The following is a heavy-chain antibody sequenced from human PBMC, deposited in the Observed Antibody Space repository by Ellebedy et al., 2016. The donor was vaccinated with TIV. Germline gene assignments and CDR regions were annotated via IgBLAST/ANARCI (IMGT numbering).Heavy chain of an antibody. CDR1: GYSFTSYW. CDR3: ARRKGTTVVTNDAFDI. CDR2: IYPGDSDT. V-gene: IGHV5-51*01. D-gene: IGHD4-23*01. J-gene: IGHJ3*02. Sequence: GESLKISCKGSGYSFTSYWIGWVRQMPGKGLEWMGIIYPGDSDTRYSPSFHGQVTISADKSISTAYLQWSSLKASDTAMYYCARRKGTTVVTNDAFDIWGQGTMVTVSS.